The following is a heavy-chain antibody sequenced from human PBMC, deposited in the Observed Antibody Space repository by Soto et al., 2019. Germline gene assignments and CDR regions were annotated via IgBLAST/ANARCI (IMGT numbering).Heavy chain of an antibody. Sequence: PGGSLRLSCAASGFIFSDYYMSWIRQAPGKGLEWVSYISNNGRTIYYADSVNGRFTISRDNAKNSLYLQMNSLRAEDTAVYYCARDHYYYGSGSYYSYYWGQGTLVTVSS. CDR1: GFIFSDYY. D-gene: IGHD3-10*01. J-gene: IGHJ4*02. V-gene: IGHV3-11*01. CDR2: ISNNGRTI. CDR3: ARDHYYYGSGSYYSYY.